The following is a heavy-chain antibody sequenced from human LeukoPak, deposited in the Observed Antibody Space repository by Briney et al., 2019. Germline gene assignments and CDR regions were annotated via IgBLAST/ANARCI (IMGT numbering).Heavy chain of an antibody. J-gene: IGHJ4*02. D-gene: IGHD2-2*01. CDR1: GYTFTGYY. CDR2: INPNSGGT. V-gene: IGHV1-2*02. Sequence: ASVTVSCKASGYTFTGYYMHWVRQPPGQGGEWMGWINPNSGGTNYAQKFQGRGTMTRDTSISTAYMELSRLRSDDTDVYYCASLKDCSSTSCYGFDYWGQGTLVTVSS. CDR3: ASLKDCSSTSCYGFDY.